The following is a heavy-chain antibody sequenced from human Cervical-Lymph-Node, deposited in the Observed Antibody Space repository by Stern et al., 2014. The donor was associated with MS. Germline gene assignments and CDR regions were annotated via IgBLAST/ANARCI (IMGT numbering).Heavy chain of an antibody. D-gene: IGHD5-24*01. V-gene: IGHV3-33*01. J-gene: IGHJ4*02. CDR2: AWYDGSPV. CDR3: ARGHIPYAYNYLFDY. Sequence: VQLVESGGGVVQPGTSLRLSCAASGFTFSSYGMPWVRQAPGQGLEWVALAWYDGSPVYYTNSVKGRFTISRDKSKNTLSLQMNSRTAEDAAVYYCARGHIPYAYNYLFDYWGQGTLVTVSS. CDR1: GFTFSSYG.